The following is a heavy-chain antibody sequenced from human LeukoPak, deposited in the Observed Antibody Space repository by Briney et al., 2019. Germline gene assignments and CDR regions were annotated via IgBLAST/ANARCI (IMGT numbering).Heavy chain of an antibody. V-gene: IGHV3-30*18. CDR1: GFTFGSYG. CDR3: AKDRSSGPHYYYGMDV. D-gene: IGHD6-25*01. Sequence: GRSLRLSCAASGFTFGSYGIHWVRQAPGKGLEWVAVISYVGDDQFYAESVKGRFTISRDNSEKTVFLQMNSLRGEDTAVYYCAKDRSSGPHYYYGMDVWGQGTTVIVSS. J-gene: IGHJ6*02. CDR2: ISYVGDDQ.